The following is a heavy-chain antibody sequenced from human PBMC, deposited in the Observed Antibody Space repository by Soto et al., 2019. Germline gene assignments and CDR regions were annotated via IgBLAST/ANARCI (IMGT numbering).Heavy chain of an antibody. CDR2: INPNSGGT. J-gene: IGHJ3*02. Sequence: ASVKVSCKASGYTFTGYYMHWVRQAPGQGLGWMGWINPNSGGTNYAQKFQGWVTMARDTSISTAYMELSRLRSDDTAVYYCARVGGWLVGVTGGDALEISGQGTMVTVSS. V-gene: IGHV1-2*04. D-gene: IGHD1-26*01. CDR3: ARVGGWLVGVTGGDALEI. CDR1: GYTFTGYY.